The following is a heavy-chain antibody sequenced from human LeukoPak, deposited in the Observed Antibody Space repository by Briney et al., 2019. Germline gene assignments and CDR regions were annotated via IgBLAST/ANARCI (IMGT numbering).Heavy chain of an antibody. V-gene: IGHV5-51*01. Sequence: GESLKISCKGSGYSFTSYWIGCVRQMPGKGLEWMGIIYPGDSDTRYSPSFQGQVTISADKSISTAYLQWSSLKASDTAMYYCARLDGMGIPPRYYFDYWGQGTLVTVSS. J-gene: IGHJ4*02. CDR1: GYSFTSYW. D-gene: IGHD3/OR15-3a*01. CDR2: IYPGDSDT. CDR3: ARLDGMGIPPRYYFDY.